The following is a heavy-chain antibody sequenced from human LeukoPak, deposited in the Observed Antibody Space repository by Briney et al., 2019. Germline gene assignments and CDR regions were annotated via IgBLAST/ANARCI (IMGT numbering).Heavy chain of an antibody. J-gene: IGHJ4*02. CDR2: TYYRSKWYN. Sequence: SQTLSLTCAISGDSVSSNSAAWNWIRQSPSRGLEWLGRTYYRSKWYNDYAVSVKSRVTINPDTSKNQSSLQLNSVTPEDTAVYYCARVEYTSSWSYFDYWGQGTLVTVSS. D-gene: IGHD6-13*01. V-gene: IGHV6-1*01. CDR1: GDSVSSNSAA. CDR3: ARVEYTSSWSYFDY.